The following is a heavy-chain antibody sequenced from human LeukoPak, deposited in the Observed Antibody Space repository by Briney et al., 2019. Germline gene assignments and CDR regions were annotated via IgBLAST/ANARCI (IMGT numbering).Heavy chain of an antibody. CDR1: GGSFSNFA. Sequence: GASVKVSCKASGGSFSNFAISWVRQAPGQGLEWMGQIIPRFATTNYAQKFQGRVTLIADESTKTAYMELSSLRSEDTAVYYCARAGIPGYCTNVTCSNWLDPWGQGTLVTVSS. V-gene: IGHV1-69*13. CDR2: IIPRFATT. J-gene: IGHJ5*02. CDR3: ARAGIPGYCTNVTCSNWLDP. D-gene: IGHD2-8*01.